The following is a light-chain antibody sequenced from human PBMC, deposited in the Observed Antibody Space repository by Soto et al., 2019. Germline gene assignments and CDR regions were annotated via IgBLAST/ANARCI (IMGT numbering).Light chain of an antibody. CDR3: QQRNSYPIT. CDR1: QGISTY. Sequence: DIQMTQSPSSLSASVGDRVTITCLASQGISTYLNWYHQKPGKAPKLLIYAASSLQSGVPSRFSGSGSGTEFTLTISSLQPEDFATYYCQQRNSYPITFGQGTRLEIK. CDR2: AAS. V-gene: IGKV1-17*01. J-gene: IGKJ5*01.